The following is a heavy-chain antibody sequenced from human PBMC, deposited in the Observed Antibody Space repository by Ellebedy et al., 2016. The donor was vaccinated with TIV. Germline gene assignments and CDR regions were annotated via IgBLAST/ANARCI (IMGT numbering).Heavy chain of an antibody. V-gene: IGHV5-51*01. D-gene: IGHD2-2*01. CDR1: GYTFTTYW. Sequence: GESLKISCKASGYTFTTYWIGWVRQMPGKGLEWMGIIYPGASDTRYSPSFQGQVTISADKSINTADLQWSSLKASDTAMYYCARLSYCSTTRCYEDFDYWGQGTLVTVSS. CDR2: IYPGASDT. J-gene: IGHJ4*02. CDR3: ARLSYCSTTRCYEDFDY.